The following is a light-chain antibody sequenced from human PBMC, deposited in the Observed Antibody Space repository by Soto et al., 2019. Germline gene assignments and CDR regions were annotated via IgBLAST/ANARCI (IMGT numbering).Light chain of an antibody. CDR3: SSYTRGSTPV. Sequence: QSVLTQPASVSGSPGQSITISCSGTNSDVGGYDYVSWYQQHPGKAPKLMIYEVSNRPSGVSNRFSGSKSGNTASLTISGLQAEDEADYYCSSYTRGSTPVLGTGTKLTVL. CDR2: EVS. J-gene: IGLJ1*01. V-gene: IGLV2-14*01. CDR1: NSDVGGYDY.